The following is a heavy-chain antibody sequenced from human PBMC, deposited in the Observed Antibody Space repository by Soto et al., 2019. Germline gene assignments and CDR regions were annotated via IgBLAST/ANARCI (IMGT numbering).Heavy chain of an antibody. CDR3: ARARRADY. CDR1: GGSFSGYY. CDR2: INHSGST. V-gene: IGHV4-34*01. J-gene: IGHJ4*02. Sequence: SETLSLTCAVYGGSFSGYYWSWIRQPPGKGLEWIGEINHSGSTNYNPSLKSRVTISVDTSKNQFSLKLSSVTAADTAVYYCARARRADYWGQGTLVTVSS.